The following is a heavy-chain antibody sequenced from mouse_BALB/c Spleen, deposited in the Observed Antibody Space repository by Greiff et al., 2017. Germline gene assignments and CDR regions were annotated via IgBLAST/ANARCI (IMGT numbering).Heavy chain of an antibody. CDR2: INPGSGGT. CDR3: ARGGYGNEAMDY. D-gene: IGHD2-10*02. CDR1: GYAFTNYL. Sequence: VQLQESGAELVRPGTSVKVSCKASGYAFTNYLIEWVKQRPGQGLEWIGVINPGSGGTNYNEKFKGKATLTADKSSSTAYMQLSSLTSDDSAVYFCARGGYGNEAMDYWGQGTSVTVSS. V-gene: IGHV1-54*01. J-gene: IGHJ4*01.